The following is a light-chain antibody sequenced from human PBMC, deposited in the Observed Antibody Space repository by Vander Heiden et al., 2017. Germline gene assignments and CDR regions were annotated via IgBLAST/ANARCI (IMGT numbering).Light chain of an antibody. Sequence: QSALTQPASVSGSPGQSITIHCTGTSSDVGGYNYVSWYQQHPGKAPKLMIYDVSKRPSGVSNRFSGSKSGNTASLTISGLQAEDEADYYCSSYTSSSTVFGGGTKLTVL. CDR1: SSDVGGYNY. V-gene: IGLV2-14*03. J-gene: IGLJ2*01. CDR3: SSYTSSSTV. CDR2: DVS.